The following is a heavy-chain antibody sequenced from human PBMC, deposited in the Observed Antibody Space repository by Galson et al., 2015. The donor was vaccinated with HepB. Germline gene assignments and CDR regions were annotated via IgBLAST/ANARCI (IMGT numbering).Heavy chain of an antibody. D-gene: IGHD3-22*01. Sequence: SVKVSCKASGGTFSSYAISWVRQAPGQGLEWMGGIIPILGIANYAQKFQGRVTITADKSTSTAYMELSSLRSEDTAVYYCARDPQYYYDSSGSLYWHYWGQGTLVTVSS. J-gene: IGHJ4*02. V-gene: IGHV1-69*10. CDR1: GGTFSSYA. CDR2: IIPILGIA. CDR3: ARDPQYYYDSSGSLYWHY.